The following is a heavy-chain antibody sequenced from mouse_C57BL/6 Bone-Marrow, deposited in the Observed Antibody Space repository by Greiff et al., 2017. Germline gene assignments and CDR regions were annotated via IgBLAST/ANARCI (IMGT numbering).Heavy chain of an antibody. CDR1: GYTFTDYN. Sequence: EVQLQQSGPELVKPGASVKIPCKASGYTFTDYNMDWVKQSHGKSLEWIGDINPNNGGTIYNQKFKGKATLTVDKSSSTAYMELRSLTSEDTAVYYCARRGYGSFLDYWGQGTTLTVSS. D-gene: IGHD1-1*01. CDR2: INPNNGGT. V-gene: IGHV1-18*01. J-gene: IGHJ2*01. CDR3: ARRGYGSFLDY.